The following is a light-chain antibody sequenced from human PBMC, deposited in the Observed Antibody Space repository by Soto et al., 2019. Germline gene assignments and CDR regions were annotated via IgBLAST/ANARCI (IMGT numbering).Light chain of an antibody. CDR1: SSDVGGYNY. CDR3: GSYTSSNTRV. V-gene: IGLV2-14*03. Sequence: QSALTQPASVSGSPGQSIAISCTGTSSDVGGYNYVSWYQQHPGKAPKLMIYDVSNRPSGVSDRFSGSKSGNTASLTISGLQAEDEADYYCGSYTSSNTRVFGTGTKLTV. J-gene: IGLJ1*01. CDR2: DVS.